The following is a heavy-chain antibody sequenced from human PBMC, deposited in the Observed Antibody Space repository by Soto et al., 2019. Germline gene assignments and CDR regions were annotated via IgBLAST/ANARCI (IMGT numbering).Heavy chain of an antibody. D-gene: IGHD6-19*01. J-gene: IGHJ3*02. Sequence: ASVKVSCKASGYTSTSYGISWVRQAPGQGLEWMGWISAYSGNTNYAQKLQGRVTMTTDTSTSTAYMELRSLRSDDTAVYYCAREPRYSSGWYPFGAFDIWGQGTMVTVSS. CDR1: GYTSTSYG. V-gene: IGHV1-18*01. CDR3: AREPRYSSGWYPFGAFDI. CDR2: ISAYSGNT.